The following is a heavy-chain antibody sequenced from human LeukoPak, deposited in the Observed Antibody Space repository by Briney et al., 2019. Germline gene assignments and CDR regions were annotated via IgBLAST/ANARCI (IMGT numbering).Heavy chain of an antibody. Sequence: GGSLRLSCAASGFTFSSYAMSWVRQAPGKGLEWVSALSGSGGSTYYADSVKGRFTISRDNSKNTLYLLMNSLRAEDTAVYYCAKRVVHDYYYYGMDVWGTGTTVTVSS. CDR3: AKRVVHDYYYYGMDV. CDR2: LSGSGGST. J-gene: IGHJ6*04. CDR1: GFTFSSYA. V-gene: IGHV3-23*01. D-gene: IGHD5/OR15-5a*01.